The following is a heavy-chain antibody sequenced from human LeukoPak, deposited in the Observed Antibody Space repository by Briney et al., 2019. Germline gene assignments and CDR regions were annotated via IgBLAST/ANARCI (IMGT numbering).Heavy chain of an antibody. J-gene: IGHJ6*02. D-gene: IGHD3-3*01. CDR1: GYTFTGYY. CDR3: ARWLIRSGYLGVDYYCYGMDV. CDR2: INPNSGGT. Sequence: ASVKVSCKASGYTFTGYYMHWVRQAPGQGLEWMGWINPNSGGTNYAQKFQGRVTMTRDTSISTAYMELSRLRSDDTAVYYCARWLIRSGYLGVDYYCYGMDVWGQGTTVTVSS. V-gene: IGHV1-2*02.